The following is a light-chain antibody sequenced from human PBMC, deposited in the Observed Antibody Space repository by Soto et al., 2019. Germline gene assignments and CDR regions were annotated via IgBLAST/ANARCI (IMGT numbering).Light chain of an antibody. V-gene: IGKV1-5*03. Sequence: DDRLTQSPSTLSASVGDRVTISCRASQDIGDWLAWYQQKPGKAPKLLIHRVSRLQSGVPVRFSGSGPETEFTLTINGLQPDDFATYYCQRYNSHLFFFGPGTKVQSK. CDR3: QRYNSHLFF. CDR2: RVS. CDR1: QDIGDW. J-gene: IGKJ3*01.